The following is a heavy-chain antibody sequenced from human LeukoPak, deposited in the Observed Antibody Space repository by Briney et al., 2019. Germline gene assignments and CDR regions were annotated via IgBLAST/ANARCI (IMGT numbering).Heavy chain of an antibody. J-gene: IGHJ4*02. D-gene: IGHD3-10*01. CDR1: GGTFSSYA. CDR3: ARELGITMVRGVIIGDLYFDY. Sequence: GASVKVSCKASGGTFSSYAISWVRQALGQGLEWMGGIIPIFGTANYAQKFQGRVTITADESTSTAYMELSSLRSEDTAVYYCARELGITMVRGVIIGDLYFDYWGQGTLVTVSS. CDR2: IIPIFGTA. V-gene: IGHV1-69*13.